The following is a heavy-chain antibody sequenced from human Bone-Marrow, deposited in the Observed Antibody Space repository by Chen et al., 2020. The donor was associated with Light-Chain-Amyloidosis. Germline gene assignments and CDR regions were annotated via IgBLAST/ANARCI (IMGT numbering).Heavy chain of an antibody. CDR1: GGTFSSFP. CDR3: ARVPRVLAAHALDI. CDR2: VIPILDTP. D-gene: IGHD2-15*01. J-gene: IGHJ3*02. Sequence: QVQLVQSGAEVKKPGSSVKVSCRTSGGTFSSFPIIWVRQAPGQGLEWVGGVIPILDTPTYAQKFQGRVTITADDSKSTAYMELRSLTSEDTAVYFCARVPRVLAAHALDIWGQGTIVSVSS. V-gene: IGHV1-69*01.